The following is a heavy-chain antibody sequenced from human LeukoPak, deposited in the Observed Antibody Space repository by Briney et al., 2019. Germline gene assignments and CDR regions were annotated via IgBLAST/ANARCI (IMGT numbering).Heavy chain of an antibody. D-gene: IGHD6-6*01. V-gene: IGHV4-39*01. CDR1: GGSISSSSYY. CDR2: IYYNGST. CDR3: ARQSIAARGYYYYMDV. Sequence: SETLSLTCTVSGGSISSSSYYWGWIRQPPGKGLEWIGSIYYNGSTHHNPSLKSRVTISVDTSKNQFSLKVSSVTAADTAVYYCARQSIAARGYYYYMDVWGKGTTVTVSS. J-gene: IGHJ6*03.